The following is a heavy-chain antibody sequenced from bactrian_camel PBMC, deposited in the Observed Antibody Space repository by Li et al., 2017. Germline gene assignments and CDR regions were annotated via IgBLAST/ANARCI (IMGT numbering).Heavy chain of an antibody. D-gene: IGHD5*01. CDR1: GFPFSSYD. CDR3: AADLDLQGWSCHKREYTY. CDR2: INSGGGTT. V-gene: IGHV3S40*01. J-gene: IGHJ4*01. Sequence: VQLVESGGGLVQPGGSLRLSCAASGFPFSSYDMSGVRQAPGKGLEWVSAINSGGGTTLYADSVKGRFTISRDNAKNTLHLQMNSLKPEDTAMYYCAADLDLQGWSCHKREYTYWGQGTQVTVS.